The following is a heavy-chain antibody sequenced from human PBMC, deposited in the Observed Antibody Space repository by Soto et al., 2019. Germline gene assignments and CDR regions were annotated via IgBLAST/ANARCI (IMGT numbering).Heavy chain of an antibody. V-gene: IGHV1-2*02. CDR2: INPNSGGT. D-gene: IGHD2-15*01. J-gene: IGHJ3*02. Sequence: ASVKVSCKASGYTFTGYYMHWVRQAPGQGLEWMGWINPNSGGTNYAQKFQGRVTMTRDTSISTAYMELSRLRSDDTAVYYCAREGSLGYCSGGSCDAFDIWGQGTMVTVSS. CDR1: GYTFTGYY. CDR3: AREGSLGYCSGGSCDAFDI.